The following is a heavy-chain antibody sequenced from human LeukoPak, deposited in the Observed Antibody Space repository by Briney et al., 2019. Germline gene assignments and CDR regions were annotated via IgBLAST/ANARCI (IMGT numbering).Heavy chain of an antibody. Sequence: VASVKVSCKASGCTFTSYDINWVRQATGQGLEWMGWMNPNSGNTGSAQRFQGRITMTRDTSISTAYMELSSLRFEDTAVYYCARGPLVRLPSSFDPWGQGTLVTVSS. CDR2: MNPNSGNT. D-gene: IGHD3-16*02. CDR3: ARGPLVRLPSSFDP. V-gene: IGHV1-8*01. J-gene: IGHJ5*02. CDR1: GCTFTSYD.